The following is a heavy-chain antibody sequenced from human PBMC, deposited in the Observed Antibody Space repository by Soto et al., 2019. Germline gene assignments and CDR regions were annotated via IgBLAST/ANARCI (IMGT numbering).Heavy chain of an antibody. CDR2: ISRSSSYI. CDR1: GFTFSSYS. J-gene: IGHJ4*02. V-gene: IGHV3-21*01. D-gene: IGHD3-10*01. CDR3: ARVGAMVRGVIPDY. Sequence: EVQLVESGGGLVQPGGSLRLSCAASGFTFSSYSMNWVRQAPGKGLEWVSSISRSSSYIYYADSVKGRFTISRDNAKNSLYLQMNSLRAEDTAVYYCARVGAMVRGVIPDYWGQGTLVTVSS.